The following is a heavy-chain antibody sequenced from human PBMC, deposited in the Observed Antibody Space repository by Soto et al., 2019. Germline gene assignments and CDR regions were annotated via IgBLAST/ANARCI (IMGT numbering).Heavy chain of an antibody. J-gene: IGHJ6*02. D-gene: IGHD2-21*01. CDR1: GLTFSNSG. CDR3: VSSCGEAHGCYYYGMDV. V-gene: IGHV3-30*03. Sequence: GGSLRLCCAASGLTFSNSGMHWLCQTPGKGLEWVAVISHDGSHKYYADSVKGRFTISRDNSKDTLYLQMDSLRSEDTAVFYCVSSCGEAHGCYYYGMDVWGQGTTVTVSS. CDR2: ISHDGSHK.